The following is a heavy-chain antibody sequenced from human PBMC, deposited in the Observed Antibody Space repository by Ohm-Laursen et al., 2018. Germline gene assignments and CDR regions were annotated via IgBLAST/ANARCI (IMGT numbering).Heavy chain of an antibody. V-gene: IGHV4-34*01. D-gene: IGHD6-19*01. J-gene: IGHJ4*02. CDR1: GRSFSGYY. Sequence: SDTLSLTWAVYGRSFSGYYWNWIRQPPGKGLEWIGEINHSRSTKYNSSFKSRVTISVDTSKNQFSLKLSSVTAADTAVYYCARGFSGWWGRIDYWGQGILVTVSS. CDR2: INHSRST. CDR3: ARGFSGWWGRIDY.